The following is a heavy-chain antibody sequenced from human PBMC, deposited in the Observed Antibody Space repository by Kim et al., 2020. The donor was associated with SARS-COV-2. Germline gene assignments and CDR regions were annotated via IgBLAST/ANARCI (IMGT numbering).Heavy chain of an antibody. CDR3: AKNRVGVATIVDY. V-gene: IGHV3-23*01. D-gene: IGHD5-12*01. CDR1: GFTFSSYA. J-gene: IGHJ4*02. CDR2: ISGSGGGT. Sequence: GGSLRLSCAASGFTFSSYAMSWVRQAPGKGLEWVSAISGSGGGTYYADAVKGRFTIPRDNSKNTLYLQMNSLRAEDTAVYYCAKNRVGVATIVDYWGQGTLVTVSS.